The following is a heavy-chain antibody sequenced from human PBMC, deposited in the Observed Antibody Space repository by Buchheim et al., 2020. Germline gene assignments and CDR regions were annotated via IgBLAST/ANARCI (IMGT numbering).Heavy chain of an antibody. V-gene: IGHV3-23*01. Sequence: EAQLLESGGGLVQPGGSLRLSCAVSGFTFSNSAVTWVRQAPGKGLEWVSAISRSGDTTYYADSVVGRFTISRHSSQNTLSLQMNSLRVDDTAVYYCAKEEVPNDYWGLGTL. CDR2: ISRSGDTT. CDR3: AKEEVPNDY. CDR1: GFTFSNSA. J-gene: IGHJ4*02.